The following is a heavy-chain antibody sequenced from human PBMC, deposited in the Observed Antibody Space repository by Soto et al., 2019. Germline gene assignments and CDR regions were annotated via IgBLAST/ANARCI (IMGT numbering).Heavy chain of an antibody. J-gene: IGHJ4*02. CDR2: IIPIFGTA. Sequence: QVQLVQSGAEVKKPGSSVKVSCKASGGTFSSYAISWVRQAPGQGLEWMGGIIPIFGTANYAQKFQGRVTNTADKSTSTAYMELSSLRSEDTAVYYCAREAGGGYCSGGSCYGQIDDWGQGTLVTVSS. D-gene: IGHD2-15*01. V-gene: IGHV1-69*14. CDR1: GGTFSSYA. CDR3: AREAGGGYCSGGSCYGQIDD.